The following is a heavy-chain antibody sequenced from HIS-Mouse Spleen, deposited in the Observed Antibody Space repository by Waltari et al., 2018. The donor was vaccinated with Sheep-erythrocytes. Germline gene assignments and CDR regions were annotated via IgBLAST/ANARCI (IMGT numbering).Heavy chain of an antibody. D-gene: IGHD3-10*01. CDR2: ISSSSSYI. J-gene: IGHJ4*02. V-gene: IGHV3-21*01. CDR3: ARDRSNYFDY. Sequence: EVQLVESGRGLVKPEGSLRLSCAASVCTFPSDGMHRVRHAPGKGLEWGSSISSSSSYISYADSVKGRFAISRDNAKNSLYLQMNRLRAEDTAVYYCARDRSNYFDYWGQGTLVTVSS. CDR1: VCTFPSDG.